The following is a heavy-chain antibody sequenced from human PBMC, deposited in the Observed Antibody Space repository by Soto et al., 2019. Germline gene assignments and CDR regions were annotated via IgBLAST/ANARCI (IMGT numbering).Heavy chain of an antibody. CDR3: ARGAWGGYSGYDDAFDI. D-gene: IGHD5-12*01. Sequence: XGTLYLTCAVYGGSVSVYYWSWIRQPPGKGLEWIGEINHSGSTNYNPSLKSRVTISVDTSKNQFSLKLSSVTAADTAVYYCARGAWGGYSGYDDAFDIWGQGTMVTVSS. CDR2: INHSGST. CDR1: GGSVSVYY. J-gene: IGHJ3*02. V-gene: IGHV4-34*01.